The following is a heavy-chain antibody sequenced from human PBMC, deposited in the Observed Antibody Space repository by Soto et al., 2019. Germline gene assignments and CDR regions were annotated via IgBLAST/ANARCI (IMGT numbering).Heavy chain of an antibody. J-gene: IGHJ4*02. CDR3: ARLYYYDSSGPSDY. V-gene: IGHV4-34*01. Sequence: SETLSLTCAVYGGSFSGYYWSWIRQPPGKGLEWIGEINHSGSTNYNPSLKSRVTISVDTSKNQFSLKLSSVTAADTAVYYCARLYYYDSSGPSDYWGQGTLGTVSS. CDR2: INHSGST. D-gene: IGHD3-22*01. CDR1: GGSFSGYY.